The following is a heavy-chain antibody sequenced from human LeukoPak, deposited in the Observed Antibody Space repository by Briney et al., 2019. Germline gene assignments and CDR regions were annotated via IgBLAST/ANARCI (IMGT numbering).Heavy chain of an antibody. J-gene: IGHJ3*02. CDR3: AKDYTPRSWNDAFDI. V-gene: IGHV3-23*01. Sequence: GGSLRLSCAASGFTFSSYAMSWVRQAPGKGLEWVSAISGSGGSTYYADSVKGRFTISRDNSKYTLYLQMNSLRAEDTAVYYCAKDYTPRSWNDAFDIWGQGTMVTVSS. CDR2: ISGSGGST. CDR1: GFTFSSYA. D-gene: IGHD6-13*01.